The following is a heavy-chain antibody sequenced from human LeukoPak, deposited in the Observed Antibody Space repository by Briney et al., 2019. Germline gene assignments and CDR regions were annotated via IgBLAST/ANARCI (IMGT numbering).Heavy chain of an antibody. CDR3: ARDLFRVYYYGSALGGYFDY. Sequence: ASVKVSCKASGYTFTDYYMHWVRQAPGQGLEWMGWINPNSGGTNYAQKFQGRVTMTRDTSINTAYMELSRLRSDDTAVYYCARDLFRVYYYGSALGGYFDYWGQGTLVTVSS. CDR1: GYTFTDYY. J-gene: IGHJ4*02. V-gene: IGHV1-2*02. D-gene: IGHD3-10*01. CDR2: INPNSGGT.